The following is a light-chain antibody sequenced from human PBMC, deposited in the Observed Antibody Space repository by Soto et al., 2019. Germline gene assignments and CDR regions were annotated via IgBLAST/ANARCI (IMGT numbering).Light chain of an antibody. CDR1: SSNIGAGYD. Sequence: QSVLTQPPSVSGAPGQRVTISCTGSSSNIGAGYDVHWYQQLPGTAPKLLIYGNINRPSGVPDRFSGSQSGTSASLAITGLQAEDETDYYCQSYGSSLIYVFGTGTKLTVL. CDR3: QSYGSSLIYV. V-gene: IGLV1-40*01. CDR2: GNI. J-gene: IGLJ1*01.